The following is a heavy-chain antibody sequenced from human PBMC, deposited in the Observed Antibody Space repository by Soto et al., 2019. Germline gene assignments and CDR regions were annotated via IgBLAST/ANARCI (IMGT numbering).Heavy chain of an antibody. Sequence: QVQLQQWGAGLLKPSETLSLTCAVYGGSFSGYYWSWIRQPPGRGREGLGEVNHRGSTTYNPSLKSRVTISVDTSKNQFSLKLSSVTAADTAVYYCARGMPTLRFLEWLSRNFDYWGQGTLVTVSS. CDR1: GGSFSGYY. V-gene: IGHV4-34*01. CDR2: VNHRGST. CDR3: ARGMPTLRFLEWLSRNFDY. D-gene: IGHD3-3*01. J-gene: IGHJ4*02.